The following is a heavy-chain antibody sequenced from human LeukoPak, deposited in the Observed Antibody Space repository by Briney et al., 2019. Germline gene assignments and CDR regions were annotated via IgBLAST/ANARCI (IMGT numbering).Heavy chain of an antibody. D-gene: IGHD3-3*01. Sequence: GESLKISCKGSGYSFSSYWIGWVRQMPGKGLEWMGIIYAGDSDTRYNPSFQGQVTISADKSISTAYLQWSSLKASDTAMYYCARHRVFWSGYHDHYMDVWGKGTTVTVSS. V-gene: IGHV5-51*01. J-gene: IGHJ6*03. CDR2: IYAGDSDT. CDR1: GYSFSSYW. CDR3: ARHRVFWSGYHDHYMDV.